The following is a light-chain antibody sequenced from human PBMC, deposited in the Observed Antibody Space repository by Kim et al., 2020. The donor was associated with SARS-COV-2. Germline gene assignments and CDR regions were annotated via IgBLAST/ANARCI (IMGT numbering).Light chain of an antibody. CDR1: QSVKSSY. J-gene: IGKJ1*01. V-gene: IGKV3-20*01. Sequence: EIVLTQSPGTLSLSPGERATLSCRASQSVKSSYLVWYQQKPGQAPRLLMSGASSRATGIPDRFTGSGSGTDFTLIISRLEPEDFAVYYCQQYGSSPQTFGQGTKVDIK. CDR3: QQYGSSPQT. CDR2: GAS.